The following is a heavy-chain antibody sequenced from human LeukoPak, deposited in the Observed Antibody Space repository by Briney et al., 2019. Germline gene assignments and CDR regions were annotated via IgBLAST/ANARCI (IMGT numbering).Heavy chain of an antibody. CDR3: ARESLQSNDYGDYYDY. CDR1: GFTFSSYA. J-gene: IGHJ4*02. D-gene: IGHD4-17*01. Sequence: GRSLRLSCAASGFTFSSYAMHWVRQAPGKGLEWVAVISYDGSNKYYADSVKGRFTISRDNSKNTLYLQMNSLRAEDAAVYYCARESLQSNDYGDYYDYWGQGTPVTVSS. CDR2: ISYDGSNK. V-gene: IGHV3-30*04.